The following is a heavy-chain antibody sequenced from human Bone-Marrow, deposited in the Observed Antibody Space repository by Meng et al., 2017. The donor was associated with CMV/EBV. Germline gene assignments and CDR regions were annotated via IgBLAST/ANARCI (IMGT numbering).Heavy chain of an antibody. CDR1: GGSISSDY. Sequence: SETLSLTCTVSGGSISSDYWSWIRQLPGKGLEWNGEIYHSGSTNYNPSLKSRVTISVDKSKNQFSRKLSSVTAADTAVYYCAKNKLERPAFDIWGQGTMVTVSS. CDR3: AKNKLERPAFDI. J-gene: IGHJ3*02. CDR2: IYHSGST. D-gene: IGHD1-1*01. V-gene: IGHV4-59*12.